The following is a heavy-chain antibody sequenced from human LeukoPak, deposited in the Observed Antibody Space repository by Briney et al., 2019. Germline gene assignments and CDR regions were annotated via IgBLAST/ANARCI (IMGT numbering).Heavy chain of an antibody. J-gene: IGHJ4*02. D-gene: IGHD2-15*01. Sequence: PGGSLRLSCAASGFTFSTYAMSWVRQAPGKGLEWVSIISGSGDYTNYADSVKGRFTISRDNAKNSLYLQMNSLRAEDTAVYYCARDLLGSSDYWGQGTLVTVSS. V-gene: IGHV3-23*01. CDR3: ARDLLGSSDY. CDR1: GFTFSTYA. CDR2: ISGSGDYT.